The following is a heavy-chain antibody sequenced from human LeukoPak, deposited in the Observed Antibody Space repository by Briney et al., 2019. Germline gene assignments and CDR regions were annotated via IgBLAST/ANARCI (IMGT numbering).Heavy chain of an antibody. CDR3: ARYRRVVVTRDAFDI. CDR1: GGSFSGYY. Sequence: SETLSLICAVYGGSFSGYYWSWIRQPPGKGLEWIGEINHSGSTNYNPSLKSRVTISVDTSKNQFSLKLSSVTAADTAVYYCARYRRVVVTRDAFDIWGQGTMVTVSS. V-gene: IGHV4-34*01. J-gene: IGHJ3*02. CDR2: INHSGST. D-gene: IGHD3-22*01.